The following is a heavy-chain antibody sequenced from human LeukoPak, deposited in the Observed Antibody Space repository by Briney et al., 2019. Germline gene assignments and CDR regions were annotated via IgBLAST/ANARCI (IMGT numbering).Heavy chain of an antibody. J-gene: IGHJ6*03. D-gene: IGHD2-8*01. CDR1: GFTFSSYE. CDR2: ISYSGNT. Sequence: PGGSLRLSCAASGFTFSSYEMNWVRQAPGKGLVWIGYISYSGNTNYNPSLKSRVTISMHTSKNQLSLKLNSVTAADTAVYYCASSGQCTNGLCRDVGYMDVWGKGTTVTVSS. CDR3: ASSGQCTNGLCRDVGYMDV. V-gene: IGHV4-59*01.